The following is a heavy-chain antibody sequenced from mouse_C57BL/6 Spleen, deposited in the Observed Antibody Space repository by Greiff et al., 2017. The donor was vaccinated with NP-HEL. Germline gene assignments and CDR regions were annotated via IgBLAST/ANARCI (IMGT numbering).Heavy chain of an antibody. Sequence: VQLQQSGAELVKPGASVKISCKASGYAFSSYWMNWVKQRPGKGLEWIGQIYPGDGDTNYNGKFKGKAILTADKSSSTAYMQLSSLTSEDSAVYFCASRHDGYYFDYWGQGTTLTVSS. V-gene: IGHV1-80*01. D-gene: IGHD2-3*01. CDR1: GYAFSSYW. J-gene: IGHJ2*01. CDR2: IYPGDGDT. CDR3: ASRHDGYYFDY.